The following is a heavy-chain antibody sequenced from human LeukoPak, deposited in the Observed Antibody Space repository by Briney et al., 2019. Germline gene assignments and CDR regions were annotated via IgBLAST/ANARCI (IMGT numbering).Heavy chain of an antibody. CDR1: GDIVSSNGAA. V-gene: IGHV6-1*01. D-gene: IGHD5-24*01. Sequence: SQTLSLTCAISGDIVSSNGAAWNWIRHSPSRGLEWLGRTYYRSKWYNGYALSVKSRITIRPDTSKNQFSLQLNSVTPEDTAVYYCARNFDGYLEYWGQGTLVTVSS. CDR3: ARNFDGYLEY. CDR2: TYYRSKWYN. J-gene: IGHJ4*02.